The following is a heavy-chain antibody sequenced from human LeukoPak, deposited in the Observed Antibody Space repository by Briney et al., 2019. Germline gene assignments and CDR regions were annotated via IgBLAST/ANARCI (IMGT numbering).Heavy chain of an antibody. J-gene: IGHJ6*03. V-gene: IGHV4-34*01. CDR1: GGSFSGYY. D-gene: IGHD3-10*01. CDR3: ARGDDHHGSGSTHFYYYYMDV. CDR2: INHSGST. Sequence: SETLSLTCAVYGGSFSGYYWRWVRQPPGKGLEWVGEINHSGSTKYNPSLKSRVTTPVDTSKNQFSLTLKSFTAADKAVYYCARGDDHHGSGSTHFYYYYMDVWGKGTPVTVSS.